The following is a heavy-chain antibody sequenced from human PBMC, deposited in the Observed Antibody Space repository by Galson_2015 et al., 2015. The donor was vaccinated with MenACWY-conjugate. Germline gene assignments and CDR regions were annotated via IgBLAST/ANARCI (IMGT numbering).Heavy chain of an antibody. J-gene: IGHJ4*02. CDR2: IHYSGST. CDR3: ARWVAVKMIEY. Sequence: TLSLTFSVSGASISTDYWSWIRQPTGKGLEWIGYIHYSGSTKYNPSLKTRITMSLDTSENQFSLKLSSVTAADTAVYYCARWVAVKMIEYCGQGTLVTVSS. CDR1: GASISTDY. V-gene: IGHV4-59*01. D-gene: IGHD6-19*01.